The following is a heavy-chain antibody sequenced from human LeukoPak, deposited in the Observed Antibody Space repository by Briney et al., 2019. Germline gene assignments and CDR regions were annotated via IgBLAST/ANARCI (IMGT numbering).Heavy chain of an antibody. CDR2: INQDGSER. J-gene: IGHJ5*02. V-gene: IGHV3-7*01. CDR3: ATLRNNYFDP. D-gene: IGHD2-21*01. CDR1: GFTCSNYW. Sequence: TGGSLRLSCAASGFTCSNYWVSWLRPAPGKGREGVASINQDGSERFYVDSVRGRFTISRDSARTSLFLQMKSLRAEDTVLYYCATLRNNYFDPWGQGTLVTVSS.